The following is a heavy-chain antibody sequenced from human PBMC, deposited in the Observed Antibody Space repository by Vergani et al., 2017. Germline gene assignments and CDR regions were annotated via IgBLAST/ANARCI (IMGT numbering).Heavy chain of an antibody. CDR2: IHHSGDT. D-gene: IGHD3-10*01. CDR1: DSSIMTNPY. V-gene: IGHV4-38-2*01. CDR3: ARHRGSGGFFPSSYFYGMAV. Sequence: QVQLQESGPGLVKPSETLTLTCDVSDSSIMTNPYWGWFRQSPGKGLEWIGCIHHSGDTHYNSSLKSRVSISIVSSSKFSLSLTSVTAADTAIYSCARHRGSGGFFPSSYFYGMAVWGDGATVTVSS. J-gene: IGHJ6*04.